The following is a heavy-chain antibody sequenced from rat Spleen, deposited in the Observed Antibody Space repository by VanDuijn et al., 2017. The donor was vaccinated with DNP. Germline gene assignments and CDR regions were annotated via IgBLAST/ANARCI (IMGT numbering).Heavy chain of an antibody. J-gene: IGHJ2*01. D-gene: IGHD1-11*01. V-gene: IGHV5-58*01. CDR1: GFTFSGYW. Sequence: EVQLVESGGGLVQPGRSLKLSCVASGFTFSGYWMYWIRQAPGQGLEWVASINTDGGTNHYPDSVKGRFTVSRDNAKSTLYLQMDSLRSEDTATYYCTTGGGFDYWGQGVMVTVSS. CDR3: TTGGGFDY. CDR2: INTDGGTN.